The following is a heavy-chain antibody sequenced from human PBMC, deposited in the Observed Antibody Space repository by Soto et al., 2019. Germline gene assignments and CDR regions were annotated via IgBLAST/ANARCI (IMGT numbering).Heavy chain of an antibody. Sequence: SETLSLTCAVSGGPFSYYYWSWIRQPPGKGLEWIAEINHSGSTNYNPSLKSRVTTSVDTSKNEFSLKLSSVTAADTAVYYCPSVLGVAARLHPFNICGQGKXVTV. V-gene: IGHV4-34*01. CDR2: INHSGST. J-gene: IGHJ3*02. D-gene: IGHD6-6*01. CDR1: GGPFSYYY. CDR3: PSVLGVAARLHPFNI.